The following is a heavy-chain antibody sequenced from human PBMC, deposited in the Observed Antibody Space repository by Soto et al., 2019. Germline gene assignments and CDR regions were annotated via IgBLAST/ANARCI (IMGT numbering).Heavy chain of an antibody. V-gene: IGHV6-1*01. Sequence: QVQLQQSGPGLVKPSQTLSVTCRISEDSVSSNSATWNWIRQSPSRGLEWLGRTYYRSKWDDDYAVSVRSRMTVKPDTSKNQFSLQVNSVTSEDTAVYYCARVYSNRLDYWGKGALVIVSS. CDR1: EDSVSSNSAT. CDR3: ARVYSNRLDY. J-gene: IGHJ4*02. D-gene: IGHD6-13*01. CDR2: TYYRSKWDD.